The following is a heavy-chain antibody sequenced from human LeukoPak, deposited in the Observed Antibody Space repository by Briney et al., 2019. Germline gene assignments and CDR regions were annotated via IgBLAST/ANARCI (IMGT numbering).Heavy chain of an antibody. CDR1: GFPFSSYT. Sequence: GGSLRLSCAASGFPFSSYTMHWARQAPGEGLEWVAFIAFNGNEQKYARSVKGRFNISRDNYKNILYLQMTGLRIDDTAVYYCARDRSTTSKYFDPWGQGTLVTVSS. D-gene: IGHD2/OR15-2a*01. V-gene: IGHV3-30*04. CDR2: IAFNGNEQ. J-gene: IGHJ5*02. CDR3: ARDRSTTSKYFDP.